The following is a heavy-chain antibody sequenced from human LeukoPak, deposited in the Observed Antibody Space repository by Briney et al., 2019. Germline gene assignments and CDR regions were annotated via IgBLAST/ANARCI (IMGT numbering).Heavy chain of an antibody. Sequence: GGSLRLSCAPSGFIFSASSMNWVRQAPGKGLEWVSSITSSSDNINYADSVKGRFTISRDNAKDSLYLQMNSLRAEDTAVYYCARSSSIWWYFDQWGQGTLVTVSS. CDR2: ITSSSDNI. CDR1: GFIFSASS. V-gene: IGHV3-21*01. D-gene: IGHD6-13*01. CDR3: ARSSSIWWYFDQ. J-gene: IGHJ4*02.